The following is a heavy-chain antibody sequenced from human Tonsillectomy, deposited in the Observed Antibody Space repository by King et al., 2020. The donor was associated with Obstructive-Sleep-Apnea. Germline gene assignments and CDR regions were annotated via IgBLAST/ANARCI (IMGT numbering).Heavy chain of an antibody. V-gene: IGHV2-26*01. CDR3: ARPGGGYSPYYFDY. Sequence: VTLQESGPVLVKPTETLTLTCTVSGFSLSNARMGVSWIRQPPGKALEWLAHIFSNDEKSYSTSLKSRLTISKDTSKSQVVLTMTNMDPVDTATYYCARPGGGYSPYYFDYWGQGTLVTVSS. CDR1: GFSLSNARMG. J-gene: IGHJ4*02. CDR2: IFSNDEK. D-gene: IGHD5-18*01.